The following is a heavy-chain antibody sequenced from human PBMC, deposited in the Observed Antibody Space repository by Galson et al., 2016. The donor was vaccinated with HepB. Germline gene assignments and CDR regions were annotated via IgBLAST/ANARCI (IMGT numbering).Heavy chain of an antibody. Sequence: CAISGDSVSSNSESWNWIRQSPSRGLEWLGRTYYRSTWYNNYAVSVQSRINISADTSKNQVSLQLKYVAPEDTAVYYCAGGISAVGHHKHWGQGTLVTVSS. D-gene: IGHD6-13*01. CDR3: AGGISAVGHHKH. CDR1: GDSVSSNSES. J-gene: IGHJ1*01. V-gene: IGHV6-1*01. CDR2: TYYRSTWYN.